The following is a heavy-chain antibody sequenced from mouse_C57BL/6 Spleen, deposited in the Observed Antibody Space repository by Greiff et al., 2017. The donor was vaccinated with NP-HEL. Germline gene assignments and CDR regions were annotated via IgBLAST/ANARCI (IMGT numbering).Heavy chain of an antibody. V-gene: IGHV1-69*01. D-gene: IGHD1-1*01. J-gene: IGHJ4*01. Sequence: QVQLQQPGAELVMPGASVKLSCKASGYTFTSYWMHWVKQRPGQGLEWIGEIDPSDSYTNYNQKFKGKSTLTVDKSSSTVYMQLSSLTSEDSAVYYCARTGYGSFAMDYWGQGTSVTVSS. CDR3: ARTGYGSFAMDY. CDR1: GYTFTSYW. CDR2: IDPSDSYT.